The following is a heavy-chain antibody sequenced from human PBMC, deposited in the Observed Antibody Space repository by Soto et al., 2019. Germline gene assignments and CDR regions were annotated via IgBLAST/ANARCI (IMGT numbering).Heavy chain of an antibody. CDR2: INAGNGNT. V-gene: IGHV1-18*01. CDR1: GGTFSSYA. J-gene: IGHJ6*02. Sequence: GASVKVSCKASGGTFSSYAISWVRQAPGQRLEWMGWINAGNGNTKYSQKFQGRVTMTTDTSTSTAYMELRSLRSDDTAVYYCARVMGAIHYYGMDVWGQGTTVTVSS. CDR3: ARVMGAIHYYGMDV. D-gene: IGHD1-26*01.